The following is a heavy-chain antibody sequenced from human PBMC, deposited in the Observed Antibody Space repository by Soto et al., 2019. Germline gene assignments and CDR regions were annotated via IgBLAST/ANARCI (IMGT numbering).Heavy chain of an antibody. CDR2: IWYDGSNK. V-gene: IGHV3-33*01. CDR3: ARGGIAVAGTVFDP. CDR1: GFTFSSYG. D-gene: IGHD6-19*01. J-gene: IGHJ5*02. Sequence: QVQLVESGGGVVQPGRSLRLSCAASGFTFSSYGMHWVRQAPGKGLEWVAVIWYDGSNKYYADSVKGRFTISRDNSKNTLYLQMNSLRAEDTAVYYCARGGIAVAGTVFDPWGQGTLVTVSS.